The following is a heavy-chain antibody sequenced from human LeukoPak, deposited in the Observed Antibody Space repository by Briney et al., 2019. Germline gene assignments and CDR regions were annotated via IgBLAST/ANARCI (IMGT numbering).Heavy chain of an antibody. D-gene: IGHD6-13*01. Sequence: ASVKVSCKASGYTFTGYYMHWVRQAPGQGLDWMGWINPNSGGTNYAQKFQGRVTMTRDTSISTAYMELSRLRSDDTAVYYCARAETAGLARAFNIWGQGTMVTVTS. J-gene: IGHJ3*02. CDR3: ARAETAGLARAFNI. V-gene: IGHV1-2*02. CDR1: GYTFTGYY. CDR2: INPNSGGT.